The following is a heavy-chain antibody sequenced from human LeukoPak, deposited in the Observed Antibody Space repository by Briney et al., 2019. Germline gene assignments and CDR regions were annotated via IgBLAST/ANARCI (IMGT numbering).Heavy chain of an antibody. D-gene: IGHD5-18*01. CDR3: ARDRPWIQLWNELNYYYGMDV. Sequence: ASVKVSCKASGYTFTSYGTSWVRQAPGQGLEWMGWISAYNGNTNYAQKLQGRVTMTTDTSTSTAYMELRSLRSDDTAVYYCARDRPWIQLWNELNYYYGMDVWGQGTTVTVSS. V-gene: IGHV1-18*01. CDR1: GYTFTSYG. J-gene: IGHJ6*02. CDR2: ISAYNGNT.